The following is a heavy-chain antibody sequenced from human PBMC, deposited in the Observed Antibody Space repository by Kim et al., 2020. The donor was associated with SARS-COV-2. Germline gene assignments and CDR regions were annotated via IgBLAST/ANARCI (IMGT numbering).Heavy chain of an antibody. CDR3: ARETILRYVEY. J-gene: IGHJ4*02. Sequence: SETLSLTCGVSGGSFSGFYWSLIRQAPGKGLEWLGQINDRGNTKYSPSLKSRLTLSVDTSNNQFSLSLTSVTAADTAIYFCARETILRYVEYWGQGAPVNVSS. CDR2: INDRGNT. CDR1: GGSFSGFY. V-gene: IGHV4-34*01. D-gene: IGHD3-9*01.